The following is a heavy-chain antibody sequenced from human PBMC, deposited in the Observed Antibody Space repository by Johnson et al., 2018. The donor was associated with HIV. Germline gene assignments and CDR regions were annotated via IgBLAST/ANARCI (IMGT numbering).Heavy chain of an antibody. V-gene: IGHV3-33*06. CDR2: IWFDGSNK. CDR3: AKVLGEMATFDAFDI. D-gene: IGHD5-24*01. Sequence: QVQLVESGGGVVQPGRSLRLSCAASGFTFSNYGMHWVRQAPGKGLEWVAVIWFDGSNKYYADSVKGRFTISRDNSKNTLYLQMNSLRAEDTAVYYCAKVLGEMATFDAFDICGQGAMVTVSS. J-gene: IGHJ3*02. CDR1: GFTFSNYG.